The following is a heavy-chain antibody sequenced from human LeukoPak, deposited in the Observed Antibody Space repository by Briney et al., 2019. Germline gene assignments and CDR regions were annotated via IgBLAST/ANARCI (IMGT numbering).Heavy chain of an antibody. CDR1: GFTFSSYW. V-gene: IGHV3-7*01. J-gene: IGHJ4*02. CDR3: ARTSYDYVWGSYPSYYFDY. CDR2: IKQDGSEK. D-gene: IGHD3-16*02. Sequence: PGGSLRLSCAASGFTFSSYWMSWVRQAPGKGLEWVANIKQDGSEKYYVDSVKGRFTISRDNAKNSLYLQMNSLRAEDTAVYYCARTSYDYVWGSYPSYYFDYWGQGTLVTVSS.